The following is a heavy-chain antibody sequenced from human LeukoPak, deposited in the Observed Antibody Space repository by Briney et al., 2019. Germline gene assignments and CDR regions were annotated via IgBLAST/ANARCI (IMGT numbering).Heavy chain of an antibody. CDR3: ARAGWVTTGLDY. V-gene: IGHV4-34*01. CDR1: GGSISSYY. D-gene: IGHD4-11*01. J-gene: IGHJ4*02. CDR2: INHSGST. Sequence: PSETLSLTCTVSGGSISSYYWSWIRQPPGKGLEWIGEINHSGSTNYNPSLKSRVTISVDTSKNQFSLKLSSVTAADTAVYYCARAGWVTTGLDYWGQGTLVTVSS.